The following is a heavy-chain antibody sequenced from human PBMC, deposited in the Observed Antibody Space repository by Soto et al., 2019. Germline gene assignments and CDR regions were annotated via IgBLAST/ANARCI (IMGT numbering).Heavy chain of an antibody. CDR1: GFTFSSYG. V-gene: IGHV3-33*01. Sequence: GGSLRLSCAASGFTFSSYGTHWVRQAPGEGLEWVAVIWYDGSNKYYADSVKGRFTISRDNSKNTLYLQMNSLRAEDTAVYYCARAGYCSSTSCYETRRYYYYGMDVWGQGTTVTVSS. D-gene: IGHD2-2*03. CDR3: ARAGYCSSTSCYETRRYYYYGMDV. J-gene: IGHJ6*02. CDR2: IWYDGSNK.